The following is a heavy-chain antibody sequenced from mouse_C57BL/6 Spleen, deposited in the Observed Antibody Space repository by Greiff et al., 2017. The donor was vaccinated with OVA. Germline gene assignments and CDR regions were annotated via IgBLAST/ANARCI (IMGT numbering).Heavy chain of an antibody. V-gene: IGHV1-9*01. CDR1: GYTFTGYW. J-gene: IGHJ4*01. CDR3: ANNGYDGYFYYAMDY. D-gene: IGHD2-3*01. Sequence: QVQLQQSGAELMKPGASVKLSCKATGYTFTGYWIEWVKQRPGPGLEWIGEILPGSGSTNYNEKFKGKATFTADTSSNTTYMQISSLTTEDSAIYYCANNGYDGYFYYAMDYWGQGTSVTVSS. CDR2: ILPGSGST.